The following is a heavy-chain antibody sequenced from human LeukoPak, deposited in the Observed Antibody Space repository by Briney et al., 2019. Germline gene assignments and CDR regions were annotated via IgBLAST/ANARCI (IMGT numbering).Heavy chain of an antibody. V-gene: IGHV4-59*12. CDR3: ARDREFTSTWAFDY. CDR2: IHDSGNT. D-gene: IGHD6-13*01. CDR1: GGSISGYY. Sequence: SETLSLTCTVSGGSISGYYWSWIRQPPGKGLEWIGFIHDSGNTYYNASLKSRVTISVDKSKNQFSLTLTSVTAADTAIYYCARDREFTSTWAFDYWGQGILVTVSS. J-gene: IGHJ4*02.